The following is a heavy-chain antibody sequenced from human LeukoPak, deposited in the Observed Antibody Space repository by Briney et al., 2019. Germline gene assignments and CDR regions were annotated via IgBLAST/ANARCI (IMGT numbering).Heavy chain of an antibody. CDR1: GYSFTNYW. D-gene: IGHD2-21*02. J-gene: IGHJ3*02. V-gene: IGHV5-51*01. CDR3: ARREYCGGDCYAFDI. Sequence: GESLKISCKGSGYSFTNYWIGWVRQMLGKGLEWMGIIYPHDSDTRYSPSFQGQVTISADKSVSTAYLQWSSLKASDTAMYYCARREYCGGDCYAFDIWGQGTMVTVSS. CDR2: IYPHDSDT.